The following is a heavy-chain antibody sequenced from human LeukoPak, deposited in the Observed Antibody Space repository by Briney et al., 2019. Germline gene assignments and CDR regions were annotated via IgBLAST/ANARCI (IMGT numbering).Heavy chain of an antibody. CDR1: GGSISSGNW. CDR2: IYHSGST. D-gene: IGHD2-15*01. V-gene: IGHV4-4*02. Sequence: PSETLSLTCAVSGGSISSGNWWSWVRQPPGKGPGWIAEIYHSGSTNYNPSLKSRVTISVDKPKNQFSLKLSSVTAADTAIYYCARVVVVTAMLKDWFDPWGQGTLVTVSS. J-gene: IGHJ5*02. CDR3: ARVVVVTAMLKDWFDP.